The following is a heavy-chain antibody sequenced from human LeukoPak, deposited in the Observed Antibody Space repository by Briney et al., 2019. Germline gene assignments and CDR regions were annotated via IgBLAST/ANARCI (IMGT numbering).Heavy chain of an antibody. V-gene: IGHV7-4-1*02. CDR3: AREYIDPPLGDSGWGSYIDN. CDR1: GYTFTSYA. D-gene: IGHD3-10*01. Sequence: GASVKVSCKASGYTFTSYAMNWVRQAPGQGLEWMGWINTNTGNPTYAQGFTGRFVFSLDTSVTTAYLQISSLKAEDTAVYFCAREYIDPPLGDSGWGSYIDNWGQGTLVTVSS. CDR2: INTNTGNP. J-gene: IGHJ4*02.